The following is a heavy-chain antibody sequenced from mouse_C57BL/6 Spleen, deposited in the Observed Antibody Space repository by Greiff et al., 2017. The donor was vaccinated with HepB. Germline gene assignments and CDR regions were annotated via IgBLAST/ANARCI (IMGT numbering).Heavy chain of an antibody. Sequence: QVQLQQPGTELVKPGASVKLSCKASGYTFTSYWMHWVKQRPGQGLEWIGNINPSNGGTNYNEKFKSKATLTVDKSSSTAYMQLSSLTSEDSAVYYCARLDLLWLRRVSNFDYWGQGTTLTVSS. CDR3: ARLDLLWLRRVSNFDY. V-gene: IGHV1-53*01. J-gene: IGHJ2*01. CDR1: GYTFTSYW. CDR2: INPSNGGT. D-gene: IGHD2-2*01.